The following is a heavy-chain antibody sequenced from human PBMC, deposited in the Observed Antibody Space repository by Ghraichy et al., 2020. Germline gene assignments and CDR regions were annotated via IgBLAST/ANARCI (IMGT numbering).Heavy chain of an antibody. CDR2: IYYSGST. CDR3: ARGLIGATHQYNWFDP. D-gene: IGHD3-10*01. CDR1: GGSISSYY. V-gene: IGHV4-59*01. Sequence: SETLSLTCTVSGGSISSYYWSWIRQPPGKGLEWIGYIYYSGSTNYNPSLKSRVTISVDTSKNQFSLKLSSVTAADTAVYYCARGLIGATHQYNWFDPWGQGTLVTVSS. J-gene: IGHJ5*02.